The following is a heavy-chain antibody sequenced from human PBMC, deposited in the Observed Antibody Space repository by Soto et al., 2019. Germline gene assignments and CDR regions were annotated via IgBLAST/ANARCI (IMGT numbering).Heavy chain of an antibody. CDR2: INAGNGDT. CDR3: ARGSIASWPFDF. D-gene: IGHD2-2*01. J-gene: IGHJ4*02. CDR1: GYTFTGYA. Sequence: QVQFVQSGAEVKKPGASVKVSCKASGYTFTGYAMHWVRQAPGQRLEWMGWINAGNGDTKYSQNLQGRVTITRDTSASTADMELSSLKSEDTAVYYCARGSIASWPFDFWGQGTLVTVSS. V-gene: IGHV1-3*01.